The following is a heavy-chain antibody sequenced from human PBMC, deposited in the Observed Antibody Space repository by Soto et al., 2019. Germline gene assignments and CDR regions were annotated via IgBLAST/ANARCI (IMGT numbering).Heavy chain of an antibody. D-gene: IGHD4-17*01. CDR1: GSSISSGDYY. CDR2: IYYSGNT. V-gene: IGHV4-39*01. Sequence: SETLSLTCTVSGSSISSGDYYWSWIRQPPGKGLEWIGYIYYSGNTYYNPSLKSRVTISVATSKNQFSLKLRSVTAAHTAVYYCAGHDYFGIPHDYWGQGALVTVSS. CDR3: AGHDYFGIPHDY. J-gene: IGHJ4*02.